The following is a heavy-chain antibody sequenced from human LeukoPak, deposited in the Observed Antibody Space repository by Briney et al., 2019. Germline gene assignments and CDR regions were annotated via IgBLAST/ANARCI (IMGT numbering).Heavy chain of an antibody. Sequence: SETLSLTCAVYGGSFSGYYWSWIRQPPGKGLEWIGEINHSGSTNYNPSLKSRVTISVDTSKNQFSLKLSSVTAADTAVYFCTRVSIHGYSDYWGQGTLVTVSS. CDR2: INHSGST. CDR3: TRVSIHGYSDY. J-gene: IGHJ4*02. CDR1: GGSFSGYY. V-gene: IGHV4-34*01.